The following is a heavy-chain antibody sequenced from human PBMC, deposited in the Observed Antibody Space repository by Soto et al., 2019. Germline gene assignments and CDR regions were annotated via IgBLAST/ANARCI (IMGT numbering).Heavy chain of an antibody. CDR2: INHSGST. D-gene: IGHD4-4*01. CDR3: ARVGDDYSNYANLRSYYYYGMDV. CDR1: GGSFSGYY. Sequence: QVQLQQWGAGLLKPSETLSLTCAVYGGSFSGYYWSWIRQPPGKGLEWIGEINHSGSTNYNPSLKSRVTISVDTSKTQFSLKLSSVTAADTAVYYCARVGDDYSNYANLRSYYYYGMDVWGQGTTVTVSS. J-gene: IGHJ6*02. V-gene: IGHV4-34*01.